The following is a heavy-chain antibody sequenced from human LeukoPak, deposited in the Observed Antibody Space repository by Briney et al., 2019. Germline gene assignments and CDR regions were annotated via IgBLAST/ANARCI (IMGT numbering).Heavy chain of an antibody. J-gene: IGHJ6*03. CDR1: GFTFSSYG. V-gene: IGHV3-30*18. Sequence: GGSLRLSCAASGFTFSSYGMHWVRQAPGKGLEWVAVISYGGSNKYYADSVKGRFTISRDNSKNTLYLQMNSLRAEDTAVYYCAKGSLRPTVTTYYYYYMDVWGKGTTVTVSS. D-gene: IGHD4-17*01. CDR3: AKGSLRPTVTTYYYYYMDV. CDR2: ISYGGSNK.